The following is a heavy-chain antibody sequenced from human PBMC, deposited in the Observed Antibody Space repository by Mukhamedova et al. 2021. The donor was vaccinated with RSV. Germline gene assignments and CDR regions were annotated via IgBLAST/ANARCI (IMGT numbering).Heavy chain of an antibody. D-gene: IGHD4-11*01. V-gene: IGHV1-46*01. Sequence: GIINPSGGSTSYAQKFQGRVTMTRDTSTSTVYMELSSLRSEDTAVYYCARGTTRWWFDPWGQGTLVTVPS. J-gene: IGHJ5*02. CDR2: INPSGGST. CDR3: ARGTTRWWFDP.